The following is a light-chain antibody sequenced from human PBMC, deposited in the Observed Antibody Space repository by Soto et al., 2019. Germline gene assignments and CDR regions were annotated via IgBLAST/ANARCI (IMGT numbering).Light chain of an antibody. J-gene: IGKJ3*01. CDR3: QQYYSSPFT. CDR1: QNINNY. V-gene: IGKV1-33*01. CDR2: DAS. Sequence: DIQMTQSPSSLSASVGDRVTITCQASQNINNYLNWYQQKPGRAPKLLIYDASNLEAGVPDRFSGSGSGTDFTLTISSLQAEDVAVYYCQQYYSSPFTFGPGTKVDI.